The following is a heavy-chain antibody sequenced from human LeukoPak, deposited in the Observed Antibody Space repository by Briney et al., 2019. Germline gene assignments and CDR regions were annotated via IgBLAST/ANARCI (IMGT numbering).Heavy chain of an antibody. J-gene: IGHJ6*02. CDR3: ARNGPDLRWYYGMDV. Sequence: NPGGSLRLSCAASGFTFSSYAMSWVRQAPGKGLEWVSTISGSGDITYNADSVKGRFTISRDNSWNTLYLQLNSLRAEDTAVYSCARNGPDLRWYYGMDVWGQGTTVTVSS. CDR1: GFTFSSYA. CDR2: ISGSGDIT. V-gene: IGHV3-23*01. D-gene: IGHD4-23*01.